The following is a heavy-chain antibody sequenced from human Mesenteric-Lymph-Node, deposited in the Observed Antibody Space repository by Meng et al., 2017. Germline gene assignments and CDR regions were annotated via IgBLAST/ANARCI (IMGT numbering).Heavy chain of an antibody. CDR3: ARNGILDY. J-gene: IGHJ4*02. Sequence: GESLKITCAASGFTLSYYTMNWVRQAPGKGPEWGSSISISSSSYIYYANSVKGRVTISRDDAKNSLYLQMNSLRAEDTAVYYCARNGILDYWGQGTLVTVSS. D-gene: IGHD2-8*01. V-gene: IGHV3-21*01. CDR2: ISISSSSYI. CDR1: GFTLSYYT.